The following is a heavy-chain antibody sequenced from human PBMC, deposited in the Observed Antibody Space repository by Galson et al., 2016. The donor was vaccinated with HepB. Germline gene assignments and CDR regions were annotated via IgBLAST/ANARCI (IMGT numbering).Heavy chain of an antibody. Sequence: SVKVSCKASISTFASYGLTWVRQAPGQGLEWMGWISAYNGNTVYAQNLQGRVIMTTDTSTNTAYMELRSLRSDDTAMYYCATDFPDVLTGYTIDYWGQGTLVTVSS. CDR2: ISAYNGNT. V-gene: IGHV1-18*01. D-gene: IGHD3-9*01. J-gene: IGHJ4*02. CDR1: ISTFASYG. CDR3: ATDFPDVLTGYTIDY.